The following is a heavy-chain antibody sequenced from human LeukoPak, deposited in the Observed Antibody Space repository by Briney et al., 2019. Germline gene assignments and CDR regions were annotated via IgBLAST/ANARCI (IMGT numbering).Heavy chain of an antibody. CDR3: AREHSSSSGKVFDY. D-gene: IGHD6-6*01. V-gene: IGHV1-2*02. CDR2: INPNSGGT. Sequence: GASVKVSCKASGYTFPGYCMHWVRQAPGQGLEWMGWINPNSGGTNYAQKFQGRVTMTRDTSISTAYMELSRLRSDDTAVYYCAREHSSSSGKVFDYWGQGTLVTVSS. CDR1: GYTFPGYC. J-gene: IGHJ4*02.